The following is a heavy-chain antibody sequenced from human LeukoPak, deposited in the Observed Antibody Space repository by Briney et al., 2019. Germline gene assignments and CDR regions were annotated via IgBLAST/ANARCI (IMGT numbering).Heavy chain of an antibody. D-gene: IGHD1-14*01. CDR2: IYSGGST. V-gene: IGHV3-53*01. Sequence: AGGSLRLSCAASGFTVSSNYMNWVRQAPGKGLEWVSVIYSGGSTYYADSVKGRFTISRDNSKNTLYLQMNSLRAEDTAVYYVRTSKGYWGQGTLVTVSS. CDR1: GFTVSSNY. J-gene: IGHJ4*02. CDR3: RTSKGY.